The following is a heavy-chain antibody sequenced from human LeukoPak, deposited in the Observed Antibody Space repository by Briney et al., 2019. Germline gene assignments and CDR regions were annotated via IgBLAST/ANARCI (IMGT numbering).Heavy chain of an antibody. CDR3: ATHMISGVVTYAFHM. V-gene: IGHV1-24*01. CDR1: GYSGIELD. J-gene: IGHJ3*02. D-gene: IGHD3/OR15-3a*01. CDR2: FDREDGGT. Sequence: ASVKVSCKVSGYSGIELDMHWVRQAPGKGLEWMGGFDREDGGTIYARKFQGRVTMTEDTSTDTAYMELSSLTSEDTAVYYCATHMISGVVTYAFHMWGRGTLVTVSS.